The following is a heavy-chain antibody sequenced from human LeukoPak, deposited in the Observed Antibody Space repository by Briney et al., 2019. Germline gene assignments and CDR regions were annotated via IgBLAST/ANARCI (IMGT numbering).Heavy chain of an antibody. CDR1: GFTVSSYA. J-gene: IGHJ1*01. V-gene: IGHV3-23*01. CDR2: ISGSGGST. D-gene: IGHD2-15*01. Sequence: GGSLRLSCAASGFTVSSYAMSWVRQAPGKGLEWVSAISGSGGSTYYADSVKGRFTISRDNSKNTLYLQMNSLRAEDTAVYYCAKDKSSSGGSCYHPEYFQHWGQGTLVTVSS. CDR3: AKDKSSSGGSCYHPEYFQH.